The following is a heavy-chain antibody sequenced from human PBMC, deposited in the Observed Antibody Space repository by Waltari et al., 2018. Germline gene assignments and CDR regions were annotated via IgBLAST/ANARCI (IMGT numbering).Heavy chain of an antibody. Sequence: QVQLVQSGAEVKKPGASVKVSCKASGYIFSCCDINWVREVAGQGLEWMGWPTPNSGNPGYAQKFQVRFPMPRDTSIRTSYMALSGLRSEDTGVYYCARRQAKGMDVWGQGTTVIVSS. V-gene: IGHV1-8*01. CDR2: PTPNSGNP. CDR3: ARRQAKGMDV. J-gene: IGHJ6*02. CDR1: GYIFSCCD.